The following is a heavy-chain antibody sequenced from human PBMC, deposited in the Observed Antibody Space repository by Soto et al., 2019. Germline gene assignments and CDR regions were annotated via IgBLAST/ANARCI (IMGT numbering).Heavy chain of an antibody. CDR1: GFSLSNARMG. D-gene: IGHD3-10*01. V-gene: IGHV2-26*01. CDR3: ARTRGRAGSFLLDY. Sequence: QVTLKESGPVLVKPTETLTLTCTVSGFSLSNARMGVSWISQPPGKALEWLAHSFSNDEKSYSTSLKSRLTISKDTSKSQVVLTMTNMDPVDTATYYCARTRGRAGSFLLDYWGQGTLVTVSS. J-gene: IGHJ4*02. CDR2: SFSNDEK.